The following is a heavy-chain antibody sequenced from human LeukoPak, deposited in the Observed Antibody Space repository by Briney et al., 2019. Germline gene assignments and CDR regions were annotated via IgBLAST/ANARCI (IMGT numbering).Heavy chain of an antibody. CDR2: ITASGDST. Sequence: GGSLRLSCAASGFTFSSYGMSWVRQAPGKGLEWDSGITASGDSTYYGDSVKGRFTMSRDNSKNTVYLQMNSLRVDDTAVYFCARRDIVVVVSASDYWGQGTLVTVSS. V-gene: IGHV3-23*01. D-gene: IGHD2-15*01. CDR3: ARRDIVVVVSASDY. J-gene: IGHJ4*02. CDR1: GFTFSSYG.